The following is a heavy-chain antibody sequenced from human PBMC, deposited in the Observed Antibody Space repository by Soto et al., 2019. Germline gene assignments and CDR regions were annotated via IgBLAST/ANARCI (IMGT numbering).Heavy chain of an antibody. CDR1: GYSFGSYW. CDR3: ARQAYCSSASCPIDY. CDR2: IYPGDSDT. V-gene: IGHV5-51*01. J-gene: IGHJ4*02. Sequence: GESLKISCKGSGYSFGSYWIGWVRQMPGKGLEWMGIIYPGDSDTRYSPSFQGQVTISADKYTNTAYLQWNSLKASDTAMYYCARQAYCSSASCPIDYWGQGILVTVSS. D-gene: IGHD2-2*01.